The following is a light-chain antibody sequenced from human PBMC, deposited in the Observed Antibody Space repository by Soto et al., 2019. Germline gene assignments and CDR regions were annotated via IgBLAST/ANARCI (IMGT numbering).Light chain of an antibody. J-gene: IGKJ1*01. Sequence: DIQMTQSPSTLSASVGDRVTITCRASQSISSWLAWYQQKPGKAPKLLIYDASSLESGVPSSFSGSGSGTEFPLTISSLQPDDFATYYCQQYNSFSWTFGQGTKVEIK. CDR1: QSISSW. CDR2: DAS. CDR3: QQYNSFSWT. V-gene: IGKV1-5*01.